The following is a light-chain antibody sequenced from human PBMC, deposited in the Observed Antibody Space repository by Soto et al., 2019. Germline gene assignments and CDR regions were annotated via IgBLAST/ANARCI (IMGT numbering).Light chain of an antibody. CDR2: GVR. CDR1: GYDIGAYDY. CDR3: RSFTPSRFYV. J-gene: IGLJ1*01. Sequence: QSVLTQPTSVSGSPGQSITIYCTGSGYDIGAYDYVSWYQQHPGKAPRLLIHGVRNRPPGISSRFSASKSGLTASLTISALLSEDEADYYCRSFTPSRFYVFGPGTKGTVL. V-gene: IGLV2-14*01.